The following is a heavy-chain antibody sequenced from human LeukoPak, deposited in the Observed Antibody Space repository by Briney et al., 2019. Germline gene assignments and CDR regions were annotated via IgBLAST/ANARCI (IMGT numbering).Heavy chain of an antibody. V-gene: IGHV3-33*08. J-gene: IGHJ4*02. CDR1: GFTFSSYG. D-gene: IGHD4-17*01. CDR3: ARERHPTSYGDLVDY. CDR2: IWYDGSNK. Sequence: GGSLGLSCAASGFTFSSYGMHWVRQAPGKGLEWVAVIWYDGSNKYYADSVKGRFTISRDNSKNTLYLQMNSLRAEDTAVYYCARERHPTSYGDLVDYWGQGTLVTVSS.